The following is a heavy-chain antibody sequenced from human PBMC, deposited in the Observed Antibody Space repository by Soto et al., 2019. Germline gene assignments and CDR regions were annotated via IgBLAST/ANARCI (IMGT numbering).Heavy chain of an antibody. CDR1: GFTFTNYA. Sequence: EVQLLESGGGMVQPGGSLRLSCAAAGFTFTNYAMTWVRQAPVKGLEWVSSISVSGDSTYYADSVKGRFTLSRDNSKNTRYLQMNSLRAEDTAVYYCVKRKADSARYESWGQGTLVTVSS. CDR3: VKRKADSARYES. CDR2: ISVSGDST. J-gene: IGHJ5*02. D-gene: IGHD3-16*02. V-gene: IGHV3-23*01.